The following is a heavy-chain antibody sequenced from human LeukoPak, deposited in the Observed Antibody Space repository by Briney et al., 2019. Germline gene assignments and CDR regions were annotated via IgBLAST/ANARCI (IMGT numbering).Heavy chain of an antibody. Sequence: SETLSLTCTVSGASISSTIYYWGWVRQPPGKGLEWIGSTYHSGTTYYNPSLKSRVTIFVDASKNHFSLKLSSVTAADTAVYYCARHIAARPSGGFGIWGQGTMVTVSS. D-gene: IGHD6-6*01. V-gene: IGHV4-39*01. CDR3: ARHIAARPSGGFGI. CDR1: GASISSTIYY. J-gene: IGHJ3*02. CDR2: TYHSGTT.